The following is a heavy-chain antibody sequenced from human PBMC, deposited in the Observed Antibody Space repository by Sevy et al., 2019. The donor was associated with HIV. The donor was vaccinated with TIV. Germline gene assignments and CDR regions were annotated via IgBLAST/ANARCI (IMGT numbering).Heavy chain of an antibody. CDR2: INESGIT. Sequence: SETLSLTCAVHDGSFSGYYWNWIRQLPGKGLEWIGEINESGITYYNPSLKSRVTISVDTCKKQFSLKLNSVTAVDSAVYFCARSPPVVVVPGAPSWFDPWGQGTLVTFSS. CDR3: ARSPPVVVVPGAPSWFDP. J-gene: IGHJ5*02. V-gene: IGHV4-34*01. CDR1: DGSFSGYY. D-gene: IGHD2-2*01.